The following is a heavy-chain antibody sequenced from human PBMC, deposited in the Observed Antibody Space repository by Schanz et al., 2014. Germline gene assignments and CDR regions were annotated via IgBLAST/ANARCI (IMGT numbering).Heavy chain of an antibody. V-gene: IGHV3-7*01. J-gene: IGHJ4*02. CDR3: ASENWWSVDY. CDR2: INPDGSGK. CDR1: GFSFSNYY. D-gene: IGHD2-15*01. Sequence: EVQLVESGGGLVQPGGSLRLSCAASGFSFSNYYMTWVRQAPGKGLESVAKINPDGSGKYYVVSVEGRFTISRDNAKNSLYLHMNSLTAEDTAVYYCASENWWSVDYWGQGTLVTVSS.